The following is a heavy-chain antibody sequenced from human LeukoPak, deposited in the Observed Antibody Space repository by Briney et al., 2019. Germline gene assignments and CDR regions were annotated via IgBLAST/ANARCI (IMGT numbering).Heavy chain of an antibody. D-gene: IGHD4-17*01. CDR1: GGSISSSSYY. V-gene: IGHV4-39*07. J-gene: IGHJ4*02. CDR2: IYYSGST. CDR3: ARFDYGDLYYFDY. Sequence: SQTLSLTCTVSGGSISSSSYYWGWLRQPPGKGLEWIGSIYYSGSTYYNPSLKSRVTISVDTSKNQFSLKLSSVTAADTAVYYCARFDYGDLYYFDYWGQGTLVTVSS.